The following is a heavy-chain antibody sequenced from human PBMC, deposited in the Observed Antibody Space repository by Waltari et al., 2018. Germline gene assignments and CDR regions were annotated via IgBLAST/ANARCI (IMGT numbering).Heavy chain of an antibody. CDR2: INEDERER. V-gene: IGHV3-7*01. J-gene: IGHJ3*02. CDR1: GFTLASDW. D-gene: IGHD1-26*01. Sequence: EVQLVESGGGLVQPGGSLRLSCAASGFTLASDWPTWVRQAPGKGLEWVANINEDERERSFVDSVKGRFTISRDNAKNTLYLQMNSLRVEDTAVYYCARGRSETYRGGVFDIWGQGTMVTVSS. CDR3: ARGRSETYRGGVFDI.